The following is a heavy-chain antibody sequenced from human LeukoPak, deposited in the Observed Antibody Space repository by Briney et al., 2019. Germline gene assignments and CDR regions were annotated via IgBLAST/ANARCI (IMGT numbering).Heavy chain of an antibody. J-gene: IGHJ5*02. CDR1: GGTFSSYA. V-gene: IGHV1-69*10. CDR3: ARAGDSSGYYSWFDP. CDR2: IIPILGIA. D-gene: IGHD3-22*01. Sequence: VKVSCKASGGTFSSYAISWVRQAPGQGLEWMGRIIPILGIANYAQKFQGRVTITADKSTSTAYMELSSLRSEDTAVYYCARAGDSSGYYSWFDPWGQGTLVTVSS.